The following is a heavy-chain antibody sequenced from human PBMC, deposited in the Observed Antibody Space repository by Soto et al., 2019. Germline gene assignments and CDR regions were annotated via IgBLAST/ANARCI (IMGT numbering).Heavy chain of an antibody. Sequence: EPLSLTVAGEGGSLSGYYWSWIRQPPGKGLEWIGEINHSGSTNYNPSLKSRVTISVDTSKNQLSLKLSSATAADTAVYYCARELGGIYGSGSYYSPWGQGTLVTVSS. D-gene: IGHD3-10*01. CDR1: GGSLSGYY. J-gene: IGHJ5*02. CDR2: INHSGST. CDR3: ARELGGIYGSGSYYSP. V-gene: IGHV4-34*01.